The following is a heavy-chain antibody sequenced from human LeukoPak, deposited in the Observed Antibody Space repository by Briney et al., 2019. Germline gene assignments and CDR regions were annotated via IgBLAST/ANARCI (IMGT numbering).Heavy chain of an antibody. CDR2: ISGSGGST. D-gene: IGHD3-9*01. Sequence: GGSLRLSCAASGFTVSSNYMNWVRQAPGKGLEWVSAISGSGGSTYYADSVKGRFTISRDNSKNTLYLQMNSLRAEDTAVYYCAKKATSDYDILTGYQYYFDYWGQGTLVTVSS. J-gene: IGHJ4*02. V-gene: IGHV3-23*01. CDR1: GFTVSSNY. CDR3: AKKATSDYDILTGYQYYFDY.